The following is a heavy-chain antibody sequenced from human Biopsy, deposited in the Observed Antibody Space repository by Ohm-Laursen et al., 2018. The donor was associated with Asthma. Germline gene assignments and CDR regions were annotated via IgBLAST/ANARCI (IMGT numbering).Heavy chain of an antibody. CDR3: AGFCSGGNCPDH. Sequence: SETLSLTCTVSGVSIRSCYWTWIWQPPGKGLEWIGNIHYSGSTYSNPSLKSRVTISVDTSKKQISLRLSSVIAADTAVYYCAGFCSGGNCPDHWGQGTLVTVSS. V-gene: IGHV4-59*01. J-gene: IGHJ4*02. CDR1: GVSIRSCY. CDR2: IHYSGST. D-gene: IGHD2-15*01.